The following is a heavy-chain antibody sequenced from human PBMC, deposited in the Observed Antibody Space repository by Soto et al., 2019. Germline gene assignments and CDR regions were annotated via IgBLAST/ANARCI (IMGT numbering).Heavy chain of an antibody. V-gene: IGHV3-74*01. CDR2: INSDGSST. J-gene: IGHJ4*02. Sequence: GGSLRLSCAASGFTFSSYWMHWVRQAPGKGLVWVSRINSDGSSTSYADSVKGRFTASRDNARKSAYLEMNNLSADDAGVYYCARQGIIGFDWDYWGQGTQVTVSS. CDR1: GFTFSSYW. CDR3: ARQGIIGFDWDY. D-gene: IGHD5-12*01.